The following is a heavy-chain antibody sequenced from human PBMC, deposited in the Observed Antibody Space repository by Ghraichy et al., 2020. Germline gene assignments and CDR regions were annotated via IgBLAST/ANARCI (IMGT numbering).Heavy chain of an antibody. CDR3: VRRPRLSTLTTKD. J-gene: IGHJ4*02. CDR2: IYHSGST. CDR1: GGSISGYTYH. Sequence: SETLSLTCSVSGGSISGYTYHWGWVRQPPWKGLEWIGSIYHSGSTYFTPSLKSRASMSVDTSTNQFSLMLRSATAADTAIYYCVRRPRLSTLTTKDWGQGILVTVSS. V-gene: IGHV4-39*01. D-gene: IGHD4-17*01.